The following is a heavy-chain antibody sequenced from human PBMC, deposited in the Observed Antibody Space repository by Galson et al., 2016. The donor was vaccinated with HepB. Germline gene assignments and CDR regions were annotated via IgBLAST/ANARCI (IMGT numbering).Heavy chain of an antibody. Sequence: SLRLSCAASAFTFSTYGMHWVRQAPGKGLEWVADITYDGSKKYYADSVKGRFTISRDNSKNPLYLQMNSLRTEDTAVYYCAKDPYYYGSGSYYFDHWGQGTLVTCSS. CDR2: ITYDGSKK. D-gene: IGHD3-10*01. CDR3: AKDPYYYGSGSYYFDH. J-gene: IGHJ4*02. CDR1: AFTFSTYG. V-gene: IGHV3-30*18.